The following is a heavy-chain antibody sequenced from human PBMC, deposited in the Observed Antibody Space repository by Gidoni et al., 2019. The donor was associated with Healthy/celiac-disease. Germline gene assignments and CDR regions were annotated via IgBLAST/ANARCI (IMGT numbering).Heavy chain of an antibody. V-gene: IGHV3-7*01. D-gene: IGHD2-15*01. J-gene: IGHJ3*02. CDR2: IKQDGSEK. Sequence: EVQLVESGGGLVQPGGSLRPSCAASGFTFSSYWMSWVRQAPGKGLGWVANIKQDGSEKYYVDSVKGRFTISRDNAKNSLYLQMNSLRAEDTAVYYCARDAGGYCSGGSCYHGDAFDIWGQGTMVTVSS. CDR3: ARDAGGYCSGGSCYHGDAFDI. CDR1: GFTFSSYW.